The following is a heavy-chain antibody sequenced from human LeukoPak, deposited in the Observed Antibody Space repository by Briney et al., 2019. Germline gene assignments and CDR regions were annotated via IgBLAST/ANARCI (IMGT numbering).Heavy chain of an antibody. CDR2: IYHSGST. CDR3: ARDPQLGPFDY. CDR1: GGSISSGGYS. J-gene: IGHJ4*02. Sequence: SQTLSLTCAVSGGSISSGGYSWSWIRQPPGKGLEWIGYIYHSGSTYYNPSLKSRVTISVDGSKNQFSLMLNSVTAADTAVYYCARDPQLGPFDYWGQGTLVTVSS. V-gene: IGHV4-30-2*01. D-gene: IGHD6-6*01.